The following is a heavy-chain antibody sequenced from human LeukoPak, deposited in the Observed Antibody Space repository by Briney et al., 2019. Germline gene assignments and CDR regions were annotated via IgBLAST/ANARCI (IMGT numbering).Heavy chain of an antibody. D-gene: IGHD3-10*01. J-gene: IGHJ3*02. CDR2: INHSGST. Sequence: SETLSLTCAVYGGSFSGYYWSWIRQPPGKGLEWIGEINHSGSTNYNPSLKSRVTISVDTSKNQCSLKLSSVTAADTAVYYCARARRITMVRGARGAFDIWGQGTMVTVSS. CDR3: ARARRITMVRGARGAFDI. V-gene: IGHV4-34*01. CDR1: GGSFSGYY.